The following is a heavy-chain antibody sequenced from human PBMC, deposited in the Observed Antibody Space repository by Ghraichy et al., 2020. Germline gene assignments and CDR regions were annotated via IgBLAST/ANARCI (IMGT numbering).Heavy chain of an antibody. CDR1: GGSISSYY. CDR2: IYYSGST. J-gene: IGHJ4*02. CDR3: ARSPPPSGPEDYGDYLADLVIGAFDC. D-gene: IGHD4-17*01. Sequence: SETLSLTCTVSGGSISSYYWSWIRQPPGKGLEWIGYIYYSGSTNYNPSLKSRVTISVDTSKNQFSLKLSSVTAADTAVYYCARSPPPSGPEDYGDYLADLVIGAFDCCGQGTLVTVSS. V-gene: IGHV4-59*01.